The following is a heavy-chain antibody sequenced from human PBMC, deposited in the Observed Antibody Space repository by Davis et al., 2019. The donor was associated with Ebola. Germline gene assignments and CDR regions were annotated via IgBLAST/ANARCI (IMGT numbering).Heavy chain of an antibody. D-gene: IGHD1-26*01. CDR2: INAGNGNT. V-gene: IGHV1-3*01. J-gene: IGHJ3*02. Sequence: AASVKVSCKASGYTFTSYAMHWVRQAPGQRLEWMGWINAGNGNTKYSQKFQGRVTITRDTSASTAYMELSSLRSEDTAVYYCARWKWVGLHAFDIWGQGTMVTVSS. CDR3: ARWKWVGLHAFDI. CDR1: GYTFTSYA.